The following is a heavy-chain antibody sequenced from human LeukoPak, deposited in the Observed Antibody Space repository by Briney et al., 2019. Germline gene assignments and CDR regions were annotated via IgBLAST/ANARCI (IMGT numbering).Heavy chain of an antibody. Sequence: GGSLRLSCAASGFTFSSYSMNWVRQAPGKGREGVSSISSSSSYIHYADSVKGRFTISRDNAKNSLYLQMNSLRAEDTAVYYCARGELKGWDYFDYWGQGTLVTVSS. V-gene: IGHV3-21*01. D-gene: IGHD1-26*01. CDR3: ARGELKGWDYFDY. J-gene: IGHJ4*02. CDR1: GFTFSSYS. CDR2: ISSSSSYI.